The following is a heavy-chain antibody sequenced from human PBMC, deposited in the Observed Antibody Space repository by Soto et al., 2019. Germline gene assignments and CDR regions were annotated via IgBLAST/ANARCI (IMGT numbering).Heavy chain of an antibody. CDR2: IYYGGNT. D-gene: IGHD4-17*01. CDR3: ARGGLYFGDVDVAPDN. CDR1: GGSIASGGYY. V-gene: IGHV4-31*03. J-gene: IGHJ4*02. Sequence: QVQLQESGPGLVKPSQTLSLTCTVSGGSIASGGYYWSWIRQDTGKGLEWIGYIYYGGNTYYNPSLKSRITISVDTSKNQFSLKLSSVTAADTAVYYCARGGLYFGDVDVAPDNWGQGTLVTVSS.